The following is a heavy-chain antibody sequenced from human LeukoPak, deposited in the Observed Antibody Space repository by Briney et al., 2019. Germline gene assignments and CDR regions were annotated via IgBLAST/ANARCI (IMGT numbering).Heavy chain of an antibody. CDR3: ARDLGSSSNSDFDY. V-gene: IGHV1-18*01. Sequence: ASVKVTCKASGYTFTSYGISWVRQAPGQGLEWMGWISAYNGNTNYAQKLQGRVTMTTDTSTSTAYMELRSLRSDDTAVYYCARDLGSSSNSDFDYWGQGTLVTVSS. CDR2: ISAYNGNT. CDR1: GYTFTSYG. J-gene: IGHJ4*02. D-gene: IGHD6-6*01.